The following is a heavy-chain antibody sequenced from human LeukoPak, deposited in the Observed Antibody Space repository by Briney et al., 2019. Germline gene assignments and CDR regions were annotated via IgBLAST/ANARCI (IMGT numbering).Heavy chain of an antibody. Sequence: SETLSLTCTVSGGSISSYYWSWIRQPAGKGLEWIGRIYTSGSTNYNPSLKSRVTMSVDTSKNQFSLKLSSVTAADTAVYYCVIDDSNYYPRALVVWGQGTLVTVSS. CDR1: GGSISSYY. CDR2: IYTSGST. V-gene: IGHV4-4*07. CDR3: VIDDSNYYPRALVV. D-gene: IGHD3-22*01. J-gene: IGHJ4*02.